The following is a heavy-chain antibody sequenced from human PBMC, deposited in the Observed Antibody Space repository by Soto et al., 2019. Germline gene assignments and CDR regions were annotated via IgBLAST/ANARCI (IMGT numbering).Heavy chain of an antibody. CDR2: ISPVIGTT. J-gene: IGHJ5*02. D-gene: IGHD5-12*01. CDR3: ARDYSGYDPALNRFDP. V-gene: IGHV1-69*06. Sequence: SVKVSCKASGDIFDNYAISWVRQAPGQGLEWLGGISPVIGTTHYAQIFQGRLTITADRSTMTTYMELSGLKSEDTAIYFCARDYSGYDPALNRFDPWGQGTLVTVSS. CDR1: GDIFDNYA.